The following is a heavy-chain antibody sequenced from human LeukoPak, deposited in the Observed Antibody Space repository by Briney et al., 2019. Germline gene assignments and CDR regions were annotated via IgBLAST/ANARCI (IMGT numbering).Heavy chain of an antibody. CDR2: ISGSGGST. Sequence: AGGSLRLSCAASGFTFSSYAMSWVRQAPGKGLEWVSAISGSGGSTYYADSVKGRFTISRDNSKNTLYLRMNSLRAEDTAVYYCAKDPIAVAGKRDWFDPWGQGTLVTVSS. CDR1: GFTFSSYA. CDR3: AKDPIAVAGKRDWFDP. D-gene: IGHD6-19*01. V-gene: IGHV3-23*01. J-gene: IGHJ5*02.